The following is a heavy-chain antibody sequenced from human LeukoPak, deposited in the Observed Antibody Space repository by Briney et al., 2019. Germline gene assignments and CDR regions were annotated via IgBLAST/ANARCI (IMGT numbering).Heavy chain of an antibody. CDR1: GYTFTSYY. CDR3: PSGWELHSYFDY. Sequence: ASVKVSCKASGYTFTSYYMHWVRQAPGQGLEWMGIINPSGGSTSYAQKFQGRVTMNRDTSTSTLYMELSSLRSEDTAVYYCPSGWELHSYFDYWGQGTLVTVSS. CDR2: INPSGGST. V-gene: IGHV1-46*01. J-gene: IGHJ4*02. D-gene: IGHD1-26*01.